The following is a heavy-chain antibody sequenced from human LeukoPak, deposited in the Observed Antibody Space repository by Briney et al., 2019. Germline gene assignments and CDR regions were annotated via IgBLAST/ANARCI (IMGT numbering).Heavy chain of an antibody. D-gene: IGHD3-9*01. V-gene: IGHV1-69*02. CDR2: IIPILGIA. CDR1: GGTFSSYT. Sequence: SVKVSCKASGGTFSSYTISWVRQAPGQGLEWMGRIIPILGIANYAQKFQGRVTITADKSTSTAYMELSSLRSEDTAVYYCARTYYDILTGYFPYYFDYWGQGTLVTVSS. CDR3: ARTYYDILTGYFPYYFDY. J-gene: IGHJ4*02.